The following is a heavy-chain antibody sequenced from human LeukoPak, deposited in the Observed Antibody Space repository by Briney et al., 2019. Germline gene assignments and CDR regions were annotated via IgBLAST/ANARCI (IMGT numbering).Heavy chain of an antibody. CDR3: TRDRGGGFRLDY. CDR2: IRSKAYGGTT. CDR1: GFSFGDCA. J-gene: IGHJ4*02. Sequence: GGSLRLSWTASGFSFGDCAMSWVRQAPGKGLEWVAFIRSKAYGGTTEYAASVKGRFTISRDDSKSIAYLQMSSLKTEDTAVYYCTRDRGGGFRLDYWGQGTLVTVSS. D-gene: IGHD3-16*01. V-gene: IGHV3-49*04.